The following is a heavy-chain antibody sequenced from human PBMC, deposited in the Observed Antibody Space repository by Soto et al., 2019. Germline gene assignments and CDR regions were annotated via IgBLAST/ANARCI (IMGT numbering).Heavy chain of an antibody. J-gene: IGHJ3*02. CDR1: GGSISSSSYY. V-gene: IGHV4-39*01. D-gene: IGHD3-22*01. Sequence: QLQLQESGPGLVKPSETLSLTCTVSGGSISSSSYYWGWIRQPPGKGLEWIGSIYYSGSTYYNPSLKSRVTISVDTSKNQFSLKLSSVTAADTAVYYCARHPEKDYDSSGYSGLGAFDIWGQGTMVTVSS. CDR3: ARHPEKDYDSSGYSGLGAFDI. CDR2: IYYSGST.